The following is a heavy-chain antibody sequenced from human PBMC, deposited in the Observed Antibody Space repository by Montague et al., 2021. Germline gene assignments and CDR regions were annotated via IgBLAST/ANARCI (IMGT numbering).Heavy chain of an antibody. J-gene: IGHJ4*02. CDR3: ARSGGYCSGGRCDTFDY. Sequence: TLSLTCSVSGGSISSGGFYWSWLCPHPGQGPVWIGSIYDSGSTNYNPSLKSRLTLSRDTSKNQVSLRLTSVTAAETAVYYCARSGGYCSGGRCDTFDYWGQGTLVTVSS. D-gene: IGHD2-15*01. CDR1: GGSISSGGFY. V-gene: IGHV4-31*03. CDR2: IYDSGST.